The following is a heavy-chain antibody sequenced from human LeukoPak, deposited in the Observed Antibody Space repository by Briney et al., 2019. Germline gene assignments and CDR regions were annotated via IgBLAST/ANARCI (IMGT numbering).Heavy chain of an antibody. CDR1: GYTFTSYY. V-gene: IGHV1-46*01. Sequence: ASVTVSCKASGYTFTSYYMHWVRQAPGQGLEWMGIINPSGGSTSYAQKFQSRVTMTRDMSTSTVYMELSSLRSEDTAVYYCARGRRHYDSSAYYYEGDAFDIWGQGTMVTVSS. J-gene: IGHJ3*02. CDR3: ARGRRHYDSSAYYYEGDAFDI. D-gene: IGHD3-22*01. CDR2: INPSGGST.